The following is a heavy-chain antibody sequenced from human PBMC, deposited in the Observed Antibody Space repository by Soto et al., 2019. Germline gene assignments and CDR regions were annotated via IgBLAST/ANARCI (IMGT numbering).Heavy chain of an antibody. CDR1: GYSFTSYW. D-gene: IGHD1-26*01. V-gene: IGHV5-51*01. CDR2: IYPGDSDT. J-gene: IGHJ3*01. CDR3: ARHSGSYRLDASDF. Sequence: PVESLKISCKGSGYSFTSYWIGWVRQMPGKGLEWMGIIYPGDSDTRYSPSFQGQVTISADKSISTADLQWSSLKASDTAMYYCARHSGSYRLDASDFWGQRTIVSVSS.